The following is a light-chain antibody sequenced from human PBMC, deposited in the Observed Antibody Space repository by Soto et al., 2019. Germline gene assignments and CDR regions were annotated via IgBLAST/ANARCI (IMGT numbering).Light chain of an antibody. Sequence: EIVLTQSPATLSLSPGERATLSCRASQSVSSYLAWYQQKPGQAPRLLIYDASNRATGIPARFSGSGSGTEFTLTISSLEPEDFAVYYCQQRSNSGITFGQGTRLEIK. V-gene: IGKV3-11*01. J-gene: IGKJ5*01. CDR1: QSVSSY. CDR3: QQRSNSGIT. CDR2: DAS.